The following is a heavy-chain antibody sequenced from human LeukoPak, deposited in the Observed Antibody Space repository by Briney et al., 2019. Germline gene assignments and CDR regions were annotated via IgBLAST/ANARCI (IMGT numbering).Heavy chain of an antibody. J-gene: IGHJ5*02. D-gene: IGHD4-11*01. CDR2: LSGSGSSV. V-gene: IGHV3-23*01. Sequence: GGSLRLSCVVSGFTFSNNGMSWVRQAPGKGLEWVSGLSGSGSSVYYADSVRGRLTISRDNSRNTLYLQLDSLRADDTAVYFCVKGLNWFGPWGQGTLVSVS. CDR1: GFTFSNNG. CDR3: VKGLNWFGP.